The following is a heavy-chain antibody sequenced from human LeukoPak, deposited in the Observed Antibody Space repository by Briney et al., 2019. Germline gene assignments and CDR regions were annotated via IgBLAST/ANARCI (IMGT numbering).Heavy chain of an antibody. D-gene: IGHD1-26*01. CDR3: ARRRSGSYH. V-gene: IGHV4-59*05. CDR2: IYYSGST. Sequence: SETLSLTCTVSGGSISSYYWSWIRQPPGKGLEWIGSIYYSGSTYYNPSLKSRVTISVDTSKNQFSLRLSSVTAADTAVYYCARRRSGSYHWGQGTLVTVSS. CDR1: GGSISSYY. J-gene: IGHJ4*02.